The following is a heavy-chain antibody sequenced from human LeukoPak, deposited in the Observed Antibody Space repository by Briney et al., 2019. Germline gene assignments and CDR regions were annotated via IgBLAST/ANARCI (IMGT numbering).Heavy chain of an antibody. D-gene: IGHD3-10*01. Sequence: SVKVSCKASGGTFSSYAISWVRQAPGQGLEWMGGIIPIFGTANYAQKFQGRVTITADESTSTASMELSSLRSEDTAVYYCARGGIWFGESSGDDAFDIWGQGTMVTVSS. V-gene: IGHV1-69*13. CDR2: IIPIFGTA. J-gene: IGHJ3*02. CDR3: ARGGIWFGESSGDDAFDI. CDR1: GGTFSSYA.